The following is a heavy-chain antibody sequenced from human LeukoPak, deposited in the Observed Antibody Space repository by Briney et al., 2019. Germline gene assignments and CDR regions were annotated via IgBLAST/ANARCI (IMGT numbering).Heavy chain of an antibody. Sequence: ASVKVSCKASGYTFTSYGISWVRQASGQGLEWMGWISAYNGNTNYAQKLQGRVTMTTDTSMSTAYMELRSLRSDDTAVYYCARAKRVPGYCSSTSCYKLYYYYYGMDVWGQGTTVTVSS. CDR3: ARAKRVPGYCSSTSCYKLYYYYYGMDV. V-gene: IGHV1-18*01. J-gene: IGHJ6*02. CDR1: GYTFTSYG. D-gene: IGHD2-2*02. CDR2: ISAYNGNT.